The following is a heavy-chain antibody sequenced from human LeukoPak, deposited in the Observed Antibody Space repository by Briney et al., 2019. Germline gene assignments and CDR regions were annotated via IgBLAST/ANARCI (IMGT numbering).Heavy chain of an antibody. CDR3: TTRTTTTIY. V-gene: IGHV3-15*07. J-gene: IGHJ4*02. CDR2: IASNTDGGTT. CDR1: HFTFTNRW. Sequence: GGSLRLSCAAPHFTFTNRWMNWVRQAPGKGLEWVGRIASNTDGGTTDYAAPVKGRFTISRDDSKNALYLQMNSLKTEDTALYYCTTRTTTTIYWGQGTLVTVSS. D-gene: IGHD1-7*01.